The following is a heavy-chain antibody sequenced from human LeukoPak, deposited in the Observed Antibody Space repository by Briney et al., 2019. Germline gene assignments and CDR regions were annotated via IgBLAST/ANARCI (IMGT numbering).Heavy chain of an antibody. V-gene: IGHV3-23*01. CDR2: ISGSGGTT. CDR3: AKRGGSTATTIDY. CDR1: GFTFSNHA. D-gene: IGHD4-17*01. Sequence: GGSLRLSCVTSGFTFSNHAMHWVRQAPGKGLEWVSVISGSGGTTYYADSVKGRFTISRDNSKNTMYLQMNSLRAEDTAVYYCAKRGGSTATTIDYWGQGTLVTVSP. J-gene: IGHJ4*02.